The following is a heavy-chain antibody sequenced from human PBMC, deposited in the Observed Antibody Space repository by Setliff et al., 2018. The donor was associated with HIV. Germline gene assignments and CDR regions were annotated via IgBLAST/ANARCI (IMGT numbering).Heavy chain of an antibody. Sequence: SCKASGYTFTSYGISWVRQAPGQGLEWMGWINAYNGNANYVQDLQGRVTMTTDRSTSTAYMELRSLRSDDTAVYYCARVSRGIFDSWPPCYWGQGTLVTVSS. J-gene: IGHJ4*02. CDR2: INAYNGNA. CDR3: ARVSRGIFDSWPPCY. D-gene: IGHD3-9*01. CDR1: GYTFTSYG. V-gene: IGHV1-18*01.